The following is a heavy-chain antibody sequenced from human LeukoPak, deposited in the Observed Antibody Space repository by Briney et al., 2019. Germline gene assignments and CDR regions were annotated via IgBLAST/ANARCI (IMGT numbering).Heavy chain of an antibody. CDR1: GGSFSSGSYY. D-gene: IGHD2-15*01. CDR3: AGKRCSGGSCFDAFDI. Sequence: SETLSLTCTVSGGSFSSGSYYWSWIRQPPGKRLEWIGYIYYSGSTNYNPSLKSRVTISVDTSKNQFSLKLSSVTAADTAVYYCAGKRCSGGSCFDAFDIWGQGTMVTVSS. V-gene: IGHV4-61*01. CDR2: IYYSGST. J-gene: IGHJ3*02.